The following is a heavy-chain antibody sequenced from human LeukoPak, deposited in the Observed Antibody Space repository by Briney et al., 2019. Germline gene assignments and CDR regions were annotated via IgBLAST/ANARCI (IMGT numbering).Heavy chain of an antibody. D-gene: IGHD3-22*01. Sequence: SETLSLTCTVSGGPISSYYWSWIRQPTGKALEWIGYIYYSGSTNYNPSLKSRVTISVDTSKNQFSLKLSSVTAADTAVYYCARAKWLYFDYWGQGTLVTVSS. CDR2: IYYSGST. J-gene: IGHJ4*02. V-gene: IGHV4-59*01. CDR3: ARAKWLYFDY. CDR1: GGPISSYY.